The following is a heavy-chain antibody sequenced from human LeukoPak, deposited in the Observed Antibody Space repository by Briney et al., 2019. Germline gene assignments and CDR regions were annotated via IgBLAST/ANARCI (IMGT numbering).Heavy chain of an antibody. Sequence: GGSLRLSCVASRFTVSNNHMDWVRQAPGKGLEWVSVIYNGDNTYYADSVQGRFTISKDNPKNTLYLQMNSLRPEDTAVYFCARASRWLAFDNWGQGTLVTVSS. CDR1: RFTVSNNH. CDR2: IYNGDNT. V-gene: IGHV3-66*01. CDR3: ARASRWLAFDN. J-gene: IGHJ4*02. D-gene: IGHD6-19*01.